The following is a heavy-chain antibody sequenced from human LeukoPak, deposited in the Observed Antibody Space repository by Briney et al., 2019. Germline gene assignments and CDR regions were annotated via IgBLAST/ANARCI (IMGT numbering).Heavy chain of an antibody. V-gene: IGHV3-23*01. CDR3: AKRAHSSSWYAAFDY. CDR1: GFTFSNYV. J-gene: IGHJ4*02. D-gene: IGHD6-13*01. Sequence: RSGGSLRLSCAASGFTFSNYVMTWVRQAPGKGLEWVSVISGSGDSTYDADSVKGRFTISRDNSKNTLYLQLNSLRAEDTAIYYCAKRAHSSSWYAAFDYWGQGTLVTVSS. CDR2: ISGSGDST.